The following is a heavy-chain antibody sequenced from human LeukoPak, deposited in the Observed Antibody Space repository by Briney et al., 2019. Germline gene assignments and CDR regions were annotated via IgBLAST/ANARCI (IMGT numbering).Heavy chain of an antibody. CDR2: ISPSGGST. J-gene: IGHJ4*02. CDR3: ARVTYYVWGSIPLDY. V-gene: IGHV1-46*01. CDR1: GYTFTSNY. D-gene: IGHD3-16*01. Sequence: ASVKVSCKAFGYTFTSNYMHWVRQAPGQGPEWMGVISPSGGSTTYAQKFQGRVTLTRDMSTSTDYLELSSLRSEDTAVYYCARVTYYVWGSIPLDYWGQGTLVTVSS.